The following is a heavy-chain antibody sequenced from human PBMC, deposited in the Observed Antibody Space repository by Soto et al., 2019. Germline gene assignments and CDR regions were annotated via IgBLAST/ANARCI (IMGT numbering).Heavy chain of an antibody. CDR3: ARSRDGYNYYYYGMDV. CDR2: ISYDGSNK. CDR1: GFTFSSYA. V-gene: IGHV3-30-3*01. D-gene: IGHD5-12*01. Sequence: PGGSLRLSCAASGFTFSSYAMHWVRQAPGKGLEWVAVISYDGSNKYYADSVKGRFTISRDNSKNTLYLQMNSLRAEDTAVYYCARSRDGYNYYYYGMDVWGQGTTATVSS. J-gene: IGHJ6*02.